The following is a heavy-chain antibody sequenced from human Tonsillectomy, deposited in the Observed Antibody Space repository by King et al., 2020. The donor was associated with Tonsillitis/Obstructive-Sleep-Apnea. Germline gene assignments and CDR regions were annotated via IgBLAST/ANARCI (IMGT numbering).Heavy chain of an antibody. CDR3: ARHHGYIYGVADY. Sequence: VQLQESGPGLVKPSETLSLTCTVSDGSISNYYWSWIRQPPGKGLEWIGYIYYSGSTNYNPSLKSRVTISVDTSKNQFSLKLSSVTAADTAVYYCARHHGYIYGVADYWGQGTLVTVSS. CDR2: IYYSGST. D-gene: IGHD5-18*01. J-gene: IGHJ4*02. V-gene: IGHV4-59*08. CDR1: DGSISNYY.